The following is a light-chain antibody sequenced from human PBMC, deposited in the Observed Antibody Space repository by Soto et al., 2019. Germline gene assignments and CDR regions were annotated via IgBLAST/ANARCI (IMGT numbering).Light chain of an antibody. CDR3: QQYESFPRT. J-gene: IGKJ1*01. V-gene: IGKV1-5*03. CDR2: KAS. Sequence: DIQMTQSPSTLSASVGDRVTITCRASQSINNYLAWYQQKPGKAPKLVIYKASTCEIGVPSWLSRSRSCTEFSLSISSLQPDEFATYYGQQYESFPRTFGQGTKVEIK. CDR1: QSINNY.